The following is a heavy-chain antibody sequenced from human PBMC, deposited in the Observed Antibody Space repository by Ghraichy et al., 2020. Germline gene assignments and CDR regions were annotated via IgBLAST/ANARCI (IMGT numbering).Heavy chain of an antibody. CDR2: INHSGST. J-gene: IGHJ5*02. D-gene: IGHD3-10*01. CDR3: ASSPRPYYYGSGSYLRPHTRRFDP. Sequence: GSLRLSCAVYGGSFSGYYWSWIRQPPGKGLEWIGEINHSGSTNYNPSLKSRVTISVDTSKNQFSLKLSSVTAADTAVYYCASSPRPYYYGSGSYLRPHTRRFDPWGQGTLVTVSS. CDR1: GGSFSGYY. V-gene: IGHV4-34*01.